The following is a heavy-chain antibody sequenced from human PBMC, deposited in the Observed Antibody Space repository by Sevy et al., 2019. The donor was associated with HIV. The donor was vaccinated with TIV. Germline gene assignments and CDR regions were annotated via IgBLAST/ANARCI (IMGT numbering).Heavy chain of an antibody. V-gene: IGHV3-30*03. Sequence: GGSLRLSCAASGVTFSSYGIHWVRQAPGKGLEWVAVIRYDGSKKNHAESMKGRFTISRDNSKNTLNLEMSSLRPEDTAVYYCSHFSGLYGYYYGMDVWGQGTTVTVSS. J-gene: IGHJ6*02. CDR1: GVTFSSYG. D-gene: IGHD4-17*01. CDR3: SHFSGLYGYYYGMDV. CDR2: IRYDGSKK.